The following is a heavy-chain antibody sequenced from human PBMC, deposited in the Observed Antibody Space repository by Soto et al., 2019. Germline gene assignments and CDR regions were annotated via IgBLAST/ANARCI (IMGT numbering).Heavy chain of an antibody. Sequence: PGGSLRLSCAASEFTFSNYAMHWVRQAPGKGLQWLAVISYDGNNKYYAHSVEGRFTISRDNSKNTVYLQMNSLRLEDTAVYYCARGPSYSDSYFDHWGQGTLVTVSS. V-gene: IGHV3-30*03. J-gene: IGHJ4*02. CDR1: EFTFSNYA. CDR3: ARGPSYSDSYFDH. D-gene: IGHD4-17*01. CDR2: ISYDGNNK.